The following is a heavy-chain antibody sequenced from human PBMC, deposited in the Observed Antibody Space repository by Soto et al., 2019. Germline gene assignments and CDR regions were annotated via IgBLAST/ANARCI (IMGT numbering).Heavy chain of an antibody. CDR1: GGSFSGWH. CDR3: ARSRNLDV. J-gene: IGHJ6*02. V-gene: IGHV4-34*01. CDR2: ASHTGGT. D-gene: IGHD1-1*01. Sequence: QVQVQQWGAGLLKFSETLSLTCAVNGGSFSGWHWNWVRQPPGKGLERLGEASHTGGTNYNPSLESRVTISVDRSSNQLSLKLTSVSAADTAVYYCARSRNLDVGGPGTTVTVSS.